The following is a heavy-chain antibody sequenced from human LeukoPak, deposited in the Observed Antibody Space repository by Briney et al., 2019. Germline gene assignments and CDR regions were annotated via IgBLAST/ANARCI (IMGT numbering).Heavy chain of an antibody. CDR3: AKRRSDSYYFDQ. V-gene: IGHV3-23*01. J-gene: IGHJ4*02. D-gene: IGHD2-21*02. CDR1: GFTFSGYG. CDR2: IRGSDGNT. Sequence: GGSLRLSCVASGFTFSGYGMSWVRLPPGKGMEWVSDIRGSDGNTYYADSVKGRFTISRDNSKHTLYLQMNSLRAEDTAVYYCAKRRSDSYYFDQWGQGTLVAVSS.